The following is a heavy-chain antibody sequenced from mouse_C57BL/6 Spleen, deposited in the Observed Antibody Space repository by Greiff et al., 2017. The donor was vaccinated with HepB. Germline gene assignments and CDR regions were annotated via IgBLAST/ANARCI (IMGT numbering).Heavy chain of an antibody. CDR3: TKYYGSSPFAY. CDR2: IDPEDGDT. Sequence: VQLQQSGAELVRPGASVKLSCTASGFNIKDDYMHWVKQRPEQGLEWIGRIDPEDGDTEYAPKFQGKATMTADTSSNTAYLQLSSLTSEDTAVYYCTKYYGSSPFAYWGQGTLVTVSA. D-gene: IGHD1-1*01. CDR1: GFNIKDDY. V-gene: IGHV14-1*01. J-gene: IGHJ3*01.